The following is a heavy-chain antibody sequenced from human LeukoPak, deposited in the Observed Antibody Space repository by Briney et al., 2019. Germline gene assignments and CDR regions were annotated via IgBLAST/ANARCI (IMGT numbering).Heavy chain of an antibody. V-gene: IGHV3-48*03. CDR3: ARGDSSRLLWFGELLRFNAFDI. D-gene: IGHD3-10*01. CDR1: GFTFSSYE. CDR2: ISSGGSTI. Sequence: GGSLRLSCAASGFTFSSYEMNWVRQAPGKGLEWVSYISSGGSTIYYADSVKGRFTISRDNAKNSLYLQMNSLRAEDTAVYYCARGDSSRLLWFGELLRFNAFDIWGQGTMVTVSS. J-gene: IGHJ3*02.